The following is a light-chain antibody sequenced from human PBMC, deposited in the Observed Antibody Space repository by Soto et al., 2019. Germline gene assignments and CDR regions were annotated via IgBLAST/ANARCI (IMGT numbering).Light chain of an antibody. CDR3: QQYYTYPYT. CDR2: SAF. V-gene: IGKV1-8*01. CDR1: QEISSS. Sequence: AIRMTQSPSSFSASTGDRVTITCRARQEISSSLAWFQQKPGRAPKLLIYSAFTLQSGVPSRFSGSASGTDFTLTISCLQSEDFATYYRQQYYTYPYTFGQGTKLEIK. J-gene: IGKJ2*01.